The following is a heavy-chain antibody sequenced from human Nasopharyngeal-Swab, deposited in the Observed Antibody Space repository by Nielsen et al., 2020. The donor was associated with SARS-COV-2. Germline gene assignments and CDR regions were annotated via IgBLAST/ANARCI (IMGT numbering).Heavy chain of an antibody. J-gene: IGHJ6*03. CDR3: ARGRSYSSSWYPEDYYYYMDV. CDR2: ISSSSSYI. Sequence: GESLKISCAASGFTFSSYSMNWVRQAPGKGLEWVSSISSSSSYIYYADSVKGRFTISRDNAKNSLYLQMNSLRAEDTAVYYCARGRSYSSSWYPEDYYYYMDVWGKGTTVTVSS. D-gene: IGHD6-13*01. V-gene: IGHV3-21*01. CDR1: GFTFSSYS.